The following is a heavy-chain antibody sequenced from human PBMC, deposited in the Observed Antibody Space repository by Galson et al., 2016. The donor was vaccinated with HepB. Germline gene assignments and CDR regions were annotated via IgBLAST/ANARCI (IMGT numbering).Heavy chain of an antibody. CDR3: ATRFREFDY. CDR1: GFTFSSYA. CDR2: ISGSDGRT. V-gene: IGHV3-23*01. Sequence: SLRLSCAASGFTFSSYAMSRVRQAPGKGLEWVSAISGSDGRTYYADSVKGRFSISRDNPKDTLFLQMNTLRVDDTAVYYCATRFREFDYWGQGTLVTVSS. D-gene: IGHD5-24*01. J-gene: IGHJ4*02.